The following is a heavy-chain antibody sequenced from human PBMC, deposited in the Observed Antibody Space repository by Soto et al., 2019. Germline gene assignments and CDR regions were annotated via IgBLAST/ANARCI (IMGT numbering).Heavy chain of an antibody. CDR2: IIPIFGTA. V-gene: IGHV1-69*01. CDR1: GGTFSSYA. Sequence: QVQLVQSGAEVKKPGSSVKVSCKASGGTFSSYAISWVRQAPGQGLEWMGGIIPIFGTANYAQKFQGRVTITADESTSTAHLQLSSLRSEDTAVYYCARPIPGGSLTGYYESPDYYYGMDVWGQGPTVTVSS. J-gene: IGHJ6*02. D-gene: IGHD3-9*01. CDR3: ARPIPGGSLTGYYESPDYYYGMDV.